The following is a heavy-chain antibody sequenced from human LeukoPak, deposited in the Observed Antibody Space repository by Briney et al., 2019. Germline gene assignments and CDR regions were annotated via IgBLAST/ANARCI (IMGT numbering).Heavy chain of an antibody. CDR2: ISGSGGSR. J-gene: IGHJ4*02. CDR1: GFTFSSYA. CDR3: AKDQQVTPIFTIGY. D-gene: IGHD2-21*02. Sequence: PGGSLRLSCAASGFTFSSYAMSWVRQAPGKGLEWVSAISGSGGSRYYVDSVKGRFTISRDNSKNTLYLQMNSLRAGDTAVYYCAKDQQVTPIFTIGYWGQGTLVTVSS. V-gene: IGHV3-23*01.